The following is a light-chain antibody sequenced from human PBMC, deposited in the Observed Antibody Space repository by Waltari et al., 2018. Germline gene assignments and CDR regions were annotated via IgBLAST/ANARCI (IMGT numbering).Light chain of an antibody. Sequence: DIVMTQSPDSLAVSLCERAVINCKSSQSVFHTNDKNYLAWYQQKPGHPPKLLIYWASTRDSGVPDRFSGSGSGTDFTLAISSLQPEDVAVYVCQQYYSSPNTFGQGTKVEIK. CDR2: WAS. CDR1: QSVFHTNDKNY. CDR3: QQYYSSPNT. V-gene: IGKV4-1*01. J-gene: IGKJ2*01.